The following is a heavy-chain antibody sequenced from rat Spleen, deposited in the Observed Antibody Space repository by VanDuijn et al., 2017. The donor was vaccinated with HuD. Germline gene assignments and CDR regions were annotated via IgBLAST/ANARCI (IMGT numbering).Heavy chain of an antibody. CDR2: ISYSGST. V-gene: IGHV3-1*01. J-gene: IGHJ2*01. CDR1: VYSITSSY. Sequence: EVQLQESGPGLVKPSQSLSLTCSVTVYSITSSYRWSWIRKFPGNKMEWMGYISYSGSTSYNPSLKSRISITRDTSKNQFFLQLNSVTTEDTATYYCARSPSTEGIAPWGQGVMVTVSS. D-gene: IGHD1-11*01. CDR3: ARSPSTEGIAP.